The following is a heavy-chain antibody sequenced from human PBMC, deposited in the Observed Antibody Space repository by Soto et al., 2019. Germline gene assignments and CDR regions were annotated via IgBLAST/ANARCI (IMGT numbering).Heavy chain of an antibody. CDR2: TYFRSKWYN. CDR1: GDSVSSNIAA. V-gene: IGHV6-1*01. J-gene: IGHJ4*02. D-gene: IGHD1-7*01. Sequence: PSQTLSLTCAISGDSVSSNIAAWNWIRQSPSRGLEWLGRTYFRSKWYNEYAPSVKSRITITPDTSKNQFSLQLNSVTPEDAALSYCARGGAIRGPSSGDNCHYNFDSWGQGSQVTVSS. CDR3: ARGGAIRGPSSGDNCHYNFDS.